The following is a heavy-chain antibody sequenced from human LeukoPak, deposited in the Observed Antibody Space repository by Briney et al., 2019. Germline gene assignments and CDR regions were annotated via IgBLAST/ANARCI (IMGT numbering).Heavy chain of an antibody. D-gene: IGHD5-24*01. Sequence: LPGGSLRLSCAASGFTFSSYWMHWVRQAPGKGLVWVSRINSDGSSTSYADSVKGRFTISRDNAKNTLYLQMNSLRAEDTAVYYSARSRDGYNYIGDYWGQGTLVTVSS. CDR3: ARSRDGYNYIGDY. V-gene: IGHV3-74*01. CDR1: GFTFSSYW. CDR2: INSDGSST. J-gene: IGHJ4*02.